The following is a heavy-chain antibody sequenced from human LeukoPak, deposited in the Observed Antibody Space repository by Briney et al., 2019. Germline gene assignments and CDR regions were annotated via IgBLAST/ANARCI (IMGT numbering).Heavy chain of an antibody. CDR1: GFTFSSYG. Sequence: GRSLRLSCAASGFTFSSYGMHWVRQAPGKGLEWVAVISYDERNKYYGDSVRGRFTVSRDNSRNTLFLQMNSLRREDTAVYYCARNLGLGYCTTTSCSVDFWGQGTLVSVSS. CDR2: ISYDERNK. V-gene: IGHV3-30*03. CDR3: ARNLGLGYCTTTSCSVDF. D-gene: IGHD2-2*03. J-gene: IGHJ4*02.